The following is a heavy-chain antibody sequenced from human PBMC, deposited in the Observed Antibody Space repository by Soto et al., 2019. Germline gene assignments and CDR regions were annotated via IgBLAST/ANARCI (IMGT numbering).Heavy chain of an antibody. Sequence: QVQLVQSGAEVRRTGSSVKVSCKASGGSFSYYAFSWVRQGPGQGLEWMGGIISLFGTTKYAQTFQGRVTISADESTKIVYMELSNLRSEDTAVYYFARSGEAYYDVLTGYYKGSWFDPWGQGTLVTVSS. D-gene: IGHD3-9*01. CDR2: IISLFGTT. J-gene: IGHJ5*02. CDR1: GGSFSYYA. CDR3: ARSGEAYYDVLTGYYKGSWFDP. V-gene: IGHV1-69*01.